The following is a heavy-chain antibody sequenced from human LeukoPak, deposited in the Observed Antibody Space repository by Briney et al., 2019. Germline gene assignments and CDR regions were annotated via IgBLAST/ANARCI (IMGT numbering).Heavy chain of an antibody. Sequence: GGSLRLSCATSGFTLSIYGMHWARQAPGKGLEWVAVIWYDGSNKYYADSVKGRFTISRDNSKNTLYLQMNSLRAEDTAVYYCAKDQGTTVTSFDYWGQGTLVTVSS. CDR3: AKDQGTTVTSFDY. D-gene: IGHD4-17*01. CDR1: GFTLSIYG. V-gene: IGHV3-33*06. J-gene: IGHJ4*02. CDR2: IWYDGSNK.